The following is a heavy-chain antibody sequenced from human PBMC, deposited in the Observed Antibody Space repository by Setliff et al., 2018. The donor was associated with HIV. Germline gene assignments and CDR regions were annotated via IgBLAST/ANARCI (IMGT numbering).Heavy chain of an antibody. Sequence: SETLSLTCTVSGGSISSSSYYWGWIRQPPGKGLEWIGTVYYSGSTYYNPSLKSRVTISVDTSENQFSLKLSSVTAADTAVYYCARDGYSSSWYVISGSFDYWGQGTLVTVSS. V-gene: IGHV4-39*07. CDR1: GGSISSSSYY. J-gene: IGHJ4*02. D-gene: IGHD6-13*01. CDR2: VYYSGST. CDR3: ARDGYSSSWYVISGSFDY.